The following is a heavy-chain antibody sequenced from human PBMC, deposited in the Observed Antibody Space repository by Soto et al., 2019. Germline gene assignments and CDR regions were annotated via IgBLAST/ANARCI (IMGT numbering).Heavy chain of an antibody. Sequence: GGSLRLSCSVAGFTVSDSMSWVRQAPGKGLECVSFIHSDGSTHYTDSVRGRFTISRDNSKNTLYLQMDRLRVDDTAVYFCARDASGPGDYWGQGTRVTV. D-gene: IGHD6-19*01. J-gene: IGHJ4*02. V-gene: IGHV3-53*01. CDR1: GFTVSDS. CDR3: ARDASGPGDY. CDR2: IHSDGST.